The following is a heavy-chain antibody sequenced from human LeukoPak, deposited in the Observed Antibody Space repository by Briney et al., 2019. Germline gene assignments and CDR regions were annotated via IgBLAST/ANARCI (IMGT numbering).Heavy chain of an antibody. CDR3: AKAGGDTFPRILFLDY. J-gene: IGHJ4*02. V-gene: IGHV3-48*01. D-gene: IGHD2-21*01. Sequence: SGGSLRLSCAASGFTFSSYSMNWVRQAPGKGLEWVSYISSSSSTIYYADSVKGRFTISRDNSKNTLYLQMNSLRAEDTAVYYCAKAGGDTFPRILFLDYWGQGTLVTVSS. CDR1: GFTFSSYS. CDR2: ISSSSSTI.